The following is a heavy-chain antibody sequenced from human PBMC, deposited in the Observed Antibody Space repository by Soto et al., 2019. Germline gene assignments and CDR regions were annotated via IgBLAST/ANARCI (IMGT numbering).Heavy chain of an antibody. J-gene: IGHJ4*02. Sequence: SETLSLTCAVYGGSFSGYYWSWIRQPPGKGLEWIGEINHSGSTNYNPSLKSRVTISVDTSKNQFSLKLSSVTAADTAVYYCARGPGVGYCSSTSCYRKGTRYDYWGQGTLVTVSS. V-gene: IGHV4-34*01. D-gene: IGHD2-2*01. CDR2: INHSGST. CDR1: GGSFSGYY. CDR3: ARGPGVGYCSSTSCYRKGTRYDY.